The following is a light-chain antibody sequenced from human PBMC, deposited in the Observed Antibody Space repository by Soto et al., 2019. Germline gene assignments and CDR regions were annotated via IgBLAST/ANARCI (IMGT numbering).Light chain of an antibody. V-gene: IGKV2-28*01. CDR2: LAS. CDR1: QSLQHNNGNTL. CDR3: MQALQTPRT. J-gene: IGKJ1*01. Sequence: EIVMTQSPLSLTVTPGEPASISCKSSQSLQHNNGNTLLDWYMQKPGQSPQLLIYLASRRAPGAPDRVSGSGSGTDFTLRISTVEADDAAIYYCMQALQTPRTFGQGTSWKS.